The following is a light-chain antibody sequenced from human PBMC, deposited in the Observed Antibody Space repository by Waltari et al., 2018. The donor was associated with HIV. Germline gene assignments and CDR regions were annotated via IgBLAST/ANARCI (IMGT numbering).Light chain of an antibody. Sequence: EIVLTQSPGTLSLSPGDSATLTCRASQIVGSNYLAWYHQKPGQAPRLLIYDASTRATAIPDRFSGSGSGTDFTLTISRLEPEDFAVYYCQQYGSSPLFTFGPGTKVDIK. CDR2: DAS. CDR1: QIVGSNY. CDR3: QQYGSSPLFT. J-gene: IGKJ3*01. V-gene: IGKV3-20*01.